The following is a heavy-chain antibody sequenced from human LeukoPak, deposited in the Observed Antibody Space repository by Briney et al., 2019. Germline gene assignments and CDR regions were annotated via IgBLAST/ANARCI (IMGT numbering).Heavy chain of an antibody. CDR2: IKQDGSEK. Sequence: GGSLRLSCAASGFTFSSYWMSWVRQAPGKGLEWVANIKQDGSEKYYVDSVKGRFAITRDNAKNSLYLQMNSLRAEDTAVYYCARDHGGATALGYWGQGTLVTVSS. J-gene: IGHJ4*02. CDR3: ARDHGGATALGY. V-gene: IGHV3-7*01. CDR1: GFTFSSYW. D-gene: IGHD1-26*01.